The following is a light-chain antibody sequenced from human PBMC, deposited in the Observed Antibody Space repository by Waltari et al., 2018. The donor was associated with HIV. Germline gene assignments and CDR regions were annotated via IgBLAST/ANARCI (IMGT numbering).Light chain of an antibody. CDR2: DTR. CDR3: LLYYSGARV. CDR1: TGAVTSGHY. V-gene: IGLV7-46*01. Sequence: QAVVTQEPSLTVSPGGTVTLTCVSSTGAVTSGHYPYWFQQRPGQAPRTLIYDTRHRHSWTPARFSASLLGGKAALTLSGAQPEDEADYYCLLYYSGARVFGGGTKLTV. J-gene: IGLJ2*01.